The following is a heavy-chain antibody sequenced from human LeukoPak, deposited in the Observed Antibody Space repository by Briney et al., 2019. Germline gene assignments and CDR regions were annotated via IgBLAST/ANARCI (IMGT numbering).Heavy chain of an antibody. J-gene: IGHJ3*02. V-gene: IGHV3-66*01. CDR3: ARVVRGAFDI. CDR2: IYSGGST. CDR1: GFTVSSNY. Sequence: GGSLRLSCAASGFTVSSNYMSWVRRAPGEGREWVSVIYSGGSTYYADSVKGRFTISRDNSKNTLYLQMNSLRAEDTAVYYCARVVRGAFDIWGQGTMVTVSS.